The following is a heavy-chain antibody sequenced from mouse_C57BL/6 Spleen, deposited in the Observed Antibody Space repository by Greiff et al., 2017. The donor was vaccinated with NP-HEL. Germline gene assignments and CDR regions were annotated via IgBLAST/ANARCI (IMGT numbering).Heavy chain of an antibody. J-gene: IGHJ2*01. CDR2: INPSTGGT. CDR1: GYSFTGYY. V-gene: IGHV1-42*01. D-gene: IGHD2-2*01. Sequence: VQLQQSGPELVKPGASVKISCKASGYSFTGYYMNWVKQSPEKSLEWIGEINPSTGGTTYNQKFKAKATLTVDKSSSTAYMQLKSLTSEDSAVYYCARREVTTPDFDYWGQGTTLTVSS. CDR3: ARREVTTPDFDY.